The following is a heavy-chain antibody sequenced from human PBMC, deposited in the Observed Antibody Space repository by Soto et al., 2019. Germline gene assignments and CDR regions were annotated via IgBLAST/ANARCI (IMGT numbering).Heavy chain of an antibody. CDR1: GFTFSSYG. V-gene: IGHV3-30*18. D-gene: IGHD3-22*01. CDR2: ISYDGSNK. Sequence: SGGSLRLSCAASGFTFSSYGMHWVRQAPGKGLEWVAVISYDGSNKYYADSVKGRFTISRDNSKNTLSVHMNSLRAEDTAVYYRAKDGYYYDSSGYYYKPSGMDVWGQGTTVSVSS. CDR3: AKDGYYYDSSGYYYKPSGMDV. J-gene: IGHJ6*02.